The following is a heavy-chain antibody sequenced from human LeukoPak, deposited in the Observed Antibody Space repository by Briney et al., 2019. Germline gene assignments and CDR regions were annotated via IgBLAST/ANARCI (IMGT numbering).Heavy chain of an antibody. Sequence: PSETLSLTCTVSGSSISSYYWSWIRQPPGKGLEWIGYIYYSGRTNYNPSLKSRVTISVDTSKNQFSLKLSSVTAADTAVYYCARGIAAADYWGQGTLVTVSS. D-gene: IGHD6-13*01. CDR2: IYYSGRT. CDR1: GSSISSYY. CDR3: ARGIAAADY. V-gene: IGHV4-59*01. J-gene: IGHJ4*02.